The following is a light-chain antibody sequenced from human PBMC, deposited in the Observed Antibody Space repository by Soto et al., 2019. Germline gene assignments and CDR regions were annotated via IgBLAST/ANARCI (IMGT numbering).Light chain of an antibody. CDR1: SSDVGSYNL. J-gene: IGLJ2*01. Sequence: QPVLTQPASVSGSPGQSITISCTGTSSDVGSYNLVSWYQQHPGKAPKLMIYEGSKRPSGVSNRFSGSKSGNTASLTISGLQAEDEDDYYCCSYAGSSTLVVFGGGTQLTVL. CDR2: EGS. CDR3: CSYAGSSTLVV. V-gene: IGLV2-23*01.